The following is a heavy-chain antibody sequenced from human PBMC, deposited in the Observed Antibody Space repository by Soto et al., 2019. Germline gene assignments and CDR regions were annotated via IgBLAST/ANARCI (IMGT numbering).Heavy chain of an antibody. D-gene: IGHD6-19*01. CDR1: GGSISSGGYY. V-gene: IGHV4-31*03. J-gene: IGHJ4*02. Sequence: SETLSLTCTVSGGSISSGGYYWSWIRQHPGKGLEWIGYIYYSGSTYYNPSLKSRVTISVDTSKNQFSLKLSSVTAADTAVYYCARHLGSGWSPGAPDYWGQGTLVTVSS. CDR3: ARHLGSGWSPGAPDY. CDR2: IYYSGST.